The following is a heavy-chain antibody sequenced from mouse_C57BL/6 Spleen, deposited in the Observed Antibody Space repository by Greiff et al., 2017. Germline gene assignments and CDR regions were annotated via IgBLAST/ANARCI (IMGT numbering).Heavy chain of an antibody. CDR3: APLSWDEFAY. V-gene: IGHV1-64*01. D-gene: IGHD4-1*01. CDR1: GYTFTSYW. CDR2: IHPNSGST. Sequence: VQLQQPGAELVKPGASVKLSCKASGYTFTSYWMHWVKQRPGQGLEWIGMIHPNSGSTNYNEKFKNKATLTVDKSSSTAYMQLSSLTSEDSAVYYCAPLSWDEFAYWGQGTLVTVSA. J-gene: IGHJ3*01.